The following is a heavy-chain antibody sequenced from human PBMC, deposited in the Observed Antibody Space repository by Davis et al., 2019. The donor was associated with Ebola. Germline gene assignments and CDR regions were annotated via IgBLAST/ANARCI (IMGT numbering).Heavy chain of an antibody. J-gene: IGHJ6*02. CDR1: GGTFSSYA. CDR2: IIPIFGTA. V-gene: IGHV1-69*13. CDR3: ARVPITIAYYYGMDV. D-gene: IGHD3-3*01. Sequence: AASVKVSCKASGGTFSSYATSWVRQAPGQGLEWMGGIIPIFGTANYAQKFQGRVTITADESTSTAYMELSSLRSEDTAVYYCARVPITIAYYYGMDVWGQGTTVTVSS.